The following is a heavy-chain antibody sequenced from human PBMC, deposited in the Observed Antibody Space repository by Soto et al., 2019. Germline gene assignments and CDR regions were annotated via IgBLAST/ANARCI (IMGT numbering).Heavy chain of an antibody. CDR2: INHRGTT. J-gene: IGHJ5*01. CDR1: GESLRGYY. Sequence: QVQLQQWGTGLLKPSETLSLHCAVYGESLRGYYWSWIRQTPAMGLEWIGEINHRGTTNHDSSLKSQAIISIATSKNQVSRRLNYVTAADTAVYYCARGYPRSILSTSLTTSYWFDSWGQGTLVTVSS. CDR3: ARGYPRSILSTSLTTSYWFDS. V-gene: IGHV4-34*04. D-gene: IGHD2-21*01.